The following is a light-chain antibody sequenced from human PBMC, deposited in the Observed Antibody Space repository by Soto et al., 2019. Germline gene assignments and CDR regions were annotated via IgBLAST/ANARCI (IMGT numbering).Light chain of an antibody. CDR2: EVS. CDR3: SSYTRTSTGV. J-gene: IGLJ1*01. CDR1: SSDVGAYNY. Sequence: QSALTQPASVSGSPGQSITISCIETSSDVGAYNYVSWYQQHPGKAPKLMIYEVSNRPSGVSNRFSGSKSGNTASLTISGLQAEDEADYYCSSYTRTSTGVFGTGTKVTVL. V-gene: IGLV2-14*01.